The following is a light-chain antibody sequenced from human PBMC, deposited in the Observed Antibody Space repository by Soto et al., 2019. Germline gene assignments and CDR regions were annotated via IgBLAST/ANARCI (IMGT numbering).Light chain of an antibody. CDR2: GAS. CDR3: QQYGSLPLT. CDR1: QSITSSY. V-gene: IGKV3-20*01. J-gene: IGKJ4*01. Sequence: EIVLTQSPGTLSLSPGERATLSCWASQSITSSYYLAWYQQKPGQAPRPLIYGASSRATGIPDRFSGSGSGTDFTLTISRLEPEDFAVYYCQQYGSLPLTFGGGTKVDIK.